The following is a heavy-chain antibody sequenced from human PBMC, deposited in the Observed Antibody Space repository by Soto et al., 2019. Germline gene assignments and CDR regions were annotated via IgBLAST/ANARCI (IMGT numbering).Heavy chain of an antibody. CDR1: GGSVSSHLYY. J-gene: IGHJ5*02. CDR2: VYYNGST. D-gene: IGHD4-17*01. Sequence: QVQLQESGPGLVKPSATLSLTCSVSGGSVSSHLYYWGWLRQPPGNELEWIANVYYNGSTNYNPSLKSRVTISLDTSKNQFSLKLSSVTAADTAVYYCAIVDYGDYPWFDPWGQGTPVTVSS. V-gene: IGHV4-61*01. CDR3: AIVDYGDYPWFDP.